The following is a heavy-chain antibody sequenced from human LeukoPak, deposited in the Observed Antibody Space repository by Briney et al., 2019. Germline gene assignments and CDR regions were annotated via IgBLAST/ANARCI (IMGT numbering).Heavy chain of an antibody. D-gene: IGHD6-13*01. Sequence: SETLSLTCTVSGGSISSYYWSWIRQPPGKGLEWIGYIYYSGSTNYNPSLKSRVTISVDTSKNQFSLKLSSVTAADTAVYYCARERGYSSSWYGTVPYYFDYWGQGTLVTVSS. CDR3: ARERGYSSSWYGTVPYYFDY. V-gene: IGHV4-59*01. CDR2: IYYSGST. CDR1: GGSISSYY. J-gene: IGHJ4*02.